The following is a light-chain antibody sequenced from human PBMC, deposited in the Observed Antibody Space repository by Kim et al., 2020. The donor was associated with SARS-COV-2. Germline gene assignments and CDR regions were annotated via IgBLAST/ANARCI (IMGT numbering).Light chain of an antibody. CDR1: KSVDSSY. Sequence: SPGGRATPSCRTSKSVDSSYRGWYQQKPGQSPRLLLNGASFRASGIPDRFSGTGSGTDFSLTIRRLGHDDFAVYYCQLYGASPGTFGQGTKVDIK. CDR2: GAS. J-gene: IGKJ1*01. CDR3: QLYGASPGT. V-gene: IGKV3-20*01.